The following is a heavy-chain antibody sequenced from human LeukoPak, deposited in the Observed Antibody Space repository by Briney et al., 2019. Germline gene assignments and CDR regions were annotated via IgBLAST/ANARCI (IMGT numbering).Heavy chain of an antibody. J-gene: IGHJ3*02. CDR1: GYTFTSYD. Sequence: ASVKVSCKASGYTFTSYDINWVRQATGQGLEWMGWMNPNSGNTGYAQKFQGRVTMTRSTSISTAYMELSSLRFGDTAVYYCARDLGAAAMYAFDIWGQGTMVTVSS. CDR2: MNPNSGNT. D-gene: IGHD2-2*01. CDR3: ARDLGAAAMYAFDI. V-gene: IGHV1-8*01.